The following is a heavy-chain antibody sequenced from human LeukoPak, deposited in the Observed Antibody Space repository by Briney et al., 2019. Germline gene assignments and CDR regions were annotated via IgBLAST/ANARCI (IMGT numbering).Heavy chain of an antibody. V-gene: IGHV1-46*01. CDR2: INPSGGST. D-gene: IGHD1-26*01. J-gene: IGHJ3*02. Sequence: ASVKVSCKASGYTFTSFYMHWVRQAPGQGLEWMGIINPSGGSTSYAQKFQGRVTMTRDMSTSTVYMELSSLRSEDTAVYYCAREVRDTTSAFDIWGQGTMVTVSS. CDR1: GYTFTSFY. CDR3: AREVRDTTSAFDI.